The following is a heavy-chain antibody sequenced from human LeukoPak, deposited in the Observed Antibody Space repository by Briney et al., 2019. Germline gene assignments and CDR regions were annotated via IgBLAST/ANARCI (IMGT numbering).Heavy chain of an antibody. Sequence: ASVRVSCKASGYTFTGYYMHWVRQAPGQVLEWMGWINPNSGGTKFAQKFQGRVTMTRDTSISTAYMELSRLGSDDTAVYYCARGRGSGSQPLSNWFDPWGQGTLVTVSS. V-gene: IGHV1-2*02. CDR1: GYTFTGYY. CDR2: INPNSGGT. CDR3: ARGRGSGSQPLSNWFDP. J-gene: IGHJ5*02. D-gene: IGHD3-10*01.